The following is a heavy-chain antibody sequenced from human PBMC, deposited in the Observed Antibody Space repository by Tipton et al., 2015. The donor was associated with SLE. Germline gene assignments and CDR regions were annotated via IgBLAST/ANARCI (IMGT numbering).Heavy chain of an antibody. J-gene: IGHJ3*02. V-gene: IGHV4-61*02. CDR3: ARGRVVPYAFDI. CDR2: VYTSGRT. Sequence: TLSLTCAVYGGSISSSSSYYWTWIRQPAGKGLEWIGRVYTSGRTNYNPSLKSRVTISLDTSKNQFSLTLSSVTAADTAVFYCARGRVVPYAFDIWGQGTMVTVSS. D-gene: IGHD3-10*01. CDR1: GGSISSSSSYY.